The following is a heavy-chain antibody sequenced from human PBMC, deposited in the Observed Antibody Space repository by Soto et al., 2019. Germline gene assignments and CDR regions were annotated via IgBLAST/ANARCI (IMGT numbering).Heavy chain of an antibody. D-gene: IGHD5-18*01. CDR1: GGSISSGAYA. CDR2: LYHGGAT. Sequence: SETLSLTCAVSGGSISSGAYAWSWIRQPPGKGLEWIGYLYHGGATYSNPSLENRVTIPGDWSKNQFSLKLNSVTAADTAVYYCARAFTAMGIFDYWGPGILVTVSS. J-gene: IGHJ4*02. CDR3: ARAFTAMGIFDY. V-gene: IGHV4-30-2*01.